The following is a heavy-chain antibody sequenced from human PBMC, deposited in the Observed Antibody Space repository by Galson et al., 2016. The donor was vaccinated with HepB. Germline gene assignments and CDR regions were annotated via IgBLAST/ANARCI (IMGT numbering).Heavy chain of an antibody. CDR3: AGVDFELSYDTFDI. CDR1: GYSITIGGYY. D-gene: IGHD2/OR15-2a*01. V-gene: IGHV4-31*03. CDR2: TYYGGTS. Sequence: TLSLTCTVSGYSITIGGYYWTWIRQLPGKGLEWMGYTYYGGTSYYSPSLKSRISISVDKSKNQFFLSLSSVTAADTAIYYCAGVDFELSYDTFDIWGLGTLVTVSA. J-gene: IGHJ3*02.